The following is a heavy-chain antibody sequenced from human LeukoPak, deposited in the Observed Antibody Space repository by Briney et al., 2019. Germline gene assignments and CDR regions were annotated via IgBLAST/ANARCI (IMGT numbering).Heavy chain of an antibody. CDR1: GGSISSYY. D-gene: IGHD2-15*01. J-gene: IGHJ5*02. CDR2: IYYSGTS. CDR3: ARDRGYCSGGSCYSIDWFDP. Sequence: SETLSLTCSVSGGSISSYYWNWIRQPPGKGPEWIGYIYYSGTSNYNPSLKSRVTISVDTSKNQFSLKLSSVTAADTAVYYCARDRGYCSGGSCYSIDWFDPWGQGTLVTVSS. V-gene: IGHV4-59*01.